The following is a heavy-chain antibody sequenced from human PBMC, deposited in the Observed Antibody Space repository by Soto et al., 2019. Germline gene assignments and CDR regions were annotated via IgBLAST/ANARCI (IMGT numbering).Heavy chain of an antibody. Sequence: GGSLRLSCAASGFTFSSHSMNWVRQAPGKGLEWVSSISSSSSYIYYADSVKGRFTISRDNAKNSLYLQMNSLRAEDTAVYYCARVGHSSSWYENWFDPWGQGTLVTVS. V-gene: IGHV3-21*01. J-gene: IGHJ5*02. CDR3: ARVGHSSSWYENWFDP. CDR2: ISSSSSYI. D-gene: IGHD6-13*01. CDR1: GFTFSSHS.